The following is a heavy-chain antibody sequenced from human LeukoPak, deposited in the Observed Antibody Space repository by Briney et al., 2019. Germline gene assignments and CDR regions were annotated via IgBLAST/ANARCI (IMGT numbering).Heavy chain of an antibody. CDR1: GGSISSSSYY. CDR3: AGTYGSGSYYKSPFDY. J-gene: IGHJ4*02. D-gene: IGHD3-10*01. Sequence: SETLSLTCTVSGGSISSSSYYWGWIRQPPGKGLEWIGSICYSGSTYYNPSLKSRVTISVDTSKNQFSLKLSSVTAADTAVYYCAGTYGSGSYYKSPFDYWGQGTLVTVSS. V-gene: IGHV4-39*01. CDR2: ICYSGST.